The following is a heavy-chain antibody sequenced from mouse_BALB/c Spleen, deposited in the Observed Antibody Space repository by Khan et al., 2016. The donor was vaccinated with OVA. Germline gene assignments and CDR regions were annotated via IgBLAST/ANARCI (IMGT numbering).Heavy chain of an antibody. CDR2: TNPTNGRT. V-gene: IGHV1S81*02. CDR1: GYTFTSYW. J-gene: IGHJ2*01. Sequence: QVQLQQSGAELVKAGASVKMSCKASGYTFTSYWMHWVKQRLGQGLEWFAETNPTNGRTYYNEKFKSKATLTVDKSSSTDYMLLRGPTFEDSAVYYCARIKKIVATYFDYWGQGTTLTVSA. D-gene: IGHD1-1*01. CDR3: ARIKKIVATYFDY.